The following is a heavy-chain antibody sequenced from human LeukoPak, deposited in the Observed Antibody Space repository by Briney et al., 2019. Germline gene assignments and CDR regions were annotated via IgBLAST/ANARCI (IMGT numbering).Heavy chain of an antibody. CDR1: GFTFSNYS. J-gene: IGHJ4*02. V-gene: IGHV3-48*01. CDR2: MSSSSSTI. D-gene: IGHD6-13*01. Sequence: GGSLRLSCAASGFTFSNYSMNWVRQTPGKGLEWVSYMSSSSSTIYYADSVKGRFTISRDNSKNTLYLQMNSLRAEDTAVYYCARGIAAAGTALYNWGQGTLLTVSS. CDR3: ARGIAAAGTALYN.